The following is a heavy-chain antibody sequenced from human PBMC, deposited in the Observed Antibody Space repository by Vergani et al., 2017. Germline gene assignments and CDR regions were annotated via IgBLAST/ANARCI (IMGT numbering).Heavy chain of an antibody. J-gene: IGHJ6*02. CDR1: GFTFNHYA. CDR2: ISGSGGST. Sequence: EVQLLESGGDLVQPGGSLRLSCAASGFTFNHYAMNWVRQAPGKGLEWVSGISGSGGSTYYAGSVKGRFTISRDSSKNTLYLQMNSLTAGDTAVYYCAKANPRNSGYDYLYCYRAMDVWCQGTTVVVAS. V-gene: IGHV3-23*01. D-gene: IGHD5-12*01. CDR3: AKANPRNSGYDYLYCYRAMDV.